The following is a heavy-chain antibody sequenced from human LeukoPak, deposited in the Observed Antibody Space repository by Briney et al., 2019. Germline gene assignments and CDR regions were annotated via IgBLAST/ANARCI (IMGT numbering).Heavy chain of an antibody. V-gene: IGHV3-74*01. D-gene: IGHD6-13*01. Sequence: GGSLRLSCAASGFTFSSYWMHWVRQAPGKGLVWVSRINSDGSSTSCADSVKGRFTISRDNAKNTLYLQMKSLRAEDTAVYYCARDLEAAGLDYWGQGTLVTVSS. CDR3: ARDLEAAGLDY. CDR1: GFTFSSYW. J-gene: IGHJ4*02. CDR2: INSDGSST.